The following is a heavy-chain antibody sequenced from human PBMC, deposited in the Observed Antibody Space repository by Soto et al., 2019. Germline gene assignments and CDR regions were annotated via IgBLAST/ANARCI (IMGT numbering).Heavy chain of an antibody. CDR2: IYYSGST. V-gene: IGHV4-31*03. D-gene: IGHD5-12*01. Sequence: SETLSLTCTVSGGSISSGGYYWSWIRQHPGKGLEWIGYIYYSGSTYYNPSLKSRVTISVDTSKNQFSLKLSSVTAADTAVYYCARAGRGYSGYDYSGEYSYGQEYYFDYCGQGTLVTVSS. J-gene: IGHJ4*02. CDR1: GGSISSGGYY. CDR3: ARAGRGYSGYDYSGEYSYGQEYYFDY.